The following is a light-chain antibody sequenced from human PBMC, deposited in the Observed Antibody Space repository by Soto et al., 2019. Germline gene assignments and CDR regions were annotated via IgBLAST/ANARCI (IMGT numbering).Light chain of an antibody. CDR3: QSYASRMSGNVV. Sequence: QSVLTQPPSVSGSPGQRVTISCTGSSSNIGAGYDVHWYQQLPGTAPKLLIYGNSNRPSGVPDRFSGSKSGTAASLAITGLQAEDEADYDCQSYASRMSGNVVFGGGTQLTVL. CDR1: SSNIGAGYD. V-gene: IGLV1-40*01. J-gene: IGLJ2*01. CDR2: GNS.